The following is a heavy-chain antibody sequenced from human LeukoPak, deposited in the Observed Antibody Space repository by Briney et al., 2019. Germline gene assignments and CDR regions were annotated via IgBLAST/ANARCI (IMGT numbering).Heavy chain of an antibody. D-gene: IGHD3-10*01. Sequence: SETLSLTCTVSGGSISSSSYYWGWIRQPPGKWLEWIGSIYYSGSTYYNPSLKSRVTISVDTSKNQFSLKLSSVTAADTAVYYCARHVSGFGELLLAKIQDYWGQGTLVTVSS. CDR2: IYYSGST. V-gene: IGHV4-39*01. J-gene: IGHJ4*02. CDR1: GGSISSSSYY. CDR3: ARHVSGFGELLLAKIQDY.